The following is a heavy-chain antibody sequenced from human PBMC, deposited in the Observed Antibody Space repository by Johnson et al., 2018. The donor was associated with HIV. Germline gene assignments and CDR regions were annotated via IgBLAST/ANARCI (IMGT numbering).Heavy chain of an antibody. Sequence: QVQLVESGGGFVKPGGSLRLSCTASGFSFSDYYMSWIRQAPGKGLEWVSYISGSETYYVGSVKGRFTISRDNAKNSLFLQMDSLRAEDTAVYFCARPPAYLYKAAFSIWGQGTMVTVSS. J-gene: IGHJ3*02. D-gene: IGHD3-16*02. V-gene: IGHV3-11*05. CDR2: ISGSET. CDR3: ARPPAYLYKAAFSI. CDR1: GFSFSDYY.